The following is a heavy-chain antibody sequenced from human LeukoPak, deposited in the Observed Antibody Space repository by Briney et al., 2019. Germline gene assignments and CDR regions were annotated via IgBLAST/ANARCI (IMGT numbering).Heavy chain of an antibody. J-gene: IGHJ4*02. V-gene: IGHV1-69*04. D-gene: IGHD3-10*01. CDR3: ATEYYYGSGSPQYYFDY. Sequence: PGESLKISCKGSGYSFTSYAISWVRQAPGQGLEWMGRIIPILGIANYAQKFQGRVTITADKSTSTAYMELSSLRSEDTAVYYCATEYYYGSGSPQYYFDYWGQGTLVTVSS. CDR1: GYSFTSYA. CDR2: IIPILGIA.